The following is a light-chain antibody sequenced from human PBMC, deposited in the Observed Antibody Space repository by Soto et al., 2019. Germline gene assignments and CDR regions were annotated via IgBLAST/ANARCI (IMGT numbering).Light chain of an antibody. CDR3: QQLNAYPWS. CDR2: DAS. Sequence: DIQMTQSPSTLSASVGDRVTLTCRASQSISGWLAWYQQKPGKAPKFLIYDASALESGVPSRFSGSGSGTTFTLTISSLQPDDFATYSCQQLNAYPWSFGQGTKVDI. J-gene: IGKJ1*01. V-gene: IGKV1-5*01. CDR1: QSISGW.